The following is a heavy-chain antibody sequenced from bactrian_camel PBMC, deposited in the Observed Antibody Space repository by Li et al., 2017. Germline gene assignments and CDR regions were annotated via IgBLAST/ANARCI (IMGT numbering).Heavy chain of an antibody. CDR2: INSGGGST. D-gene: IGHD2*01. Sequence: VQLVESGGGLVQPGGSLRLSCATTGFTFTSYPMSWVRQAPGKGLEWLSSINSGGGSTYYADSVKGRFTFAQANVENTNAVTLEMNSLKPEDTATYFCNVGPCGTWPPGQDNYWGHGTQVTVS. CDR1: GFTFTSYP. J-gene: IGHJ4*01. V-gene: IGHV3S40*01. CDR3: NVGPCGTWPPGQDNY.